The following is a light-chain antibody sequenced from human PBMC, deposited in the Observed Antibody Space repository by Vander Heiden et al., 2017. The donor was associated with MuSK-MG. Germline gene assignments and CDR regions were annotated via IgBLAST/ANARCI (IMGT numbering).Light chain of an antibody. V-gene: IGLV2-23*02. CDR2: EVS. CDR3: CSYAGSSNVV. J-gene: IGLJ2*01. CDR1: SSDVGSYNL. Sequence: QSALTQPASVSGSPGPSITLSCTGTSSDVGSYNLVSWYQQHPGKAPKLMIYEVSKRPSGVSNRFSGSKSGNTASLTISGLQAEDEADYYCCSYAGSSNVVFGGGTKLTVL.